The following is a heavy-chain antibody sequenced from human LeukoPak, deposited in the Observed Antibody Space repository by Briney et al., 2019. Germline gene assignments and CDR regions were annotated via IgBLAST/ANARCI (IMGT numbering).Heavy chain of an antibody. D-gene: IGHD3-22*01. CDR2: INPNSGGT. J-gene: IGHJ4*02. Sequence: GASVKVSCKACGYTFTGCYMHWVRQAPGQGLEWMGWINPNSGGTNYAQKFQGRVTMTRDTSISTAYMELSSLRSEDTAVYYCARVGNYYGSSGYYSPFDYWGQGALVTVSS. CDR1: GYTFTGCY. CDR3: ARVGNYYGSSGYYSPFDY. V-gene: IGHV1-2*02.